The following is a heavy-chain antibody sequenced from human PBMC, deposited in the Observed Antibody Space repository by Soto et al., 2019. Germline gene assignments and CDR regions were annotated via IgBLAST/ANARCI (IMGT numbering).Heavy chain of an antibody. D-gene: IGHD4-4*01. V-gene: IGHV3-30*18. CDR1: GFTFSSYG. CDR2: ISYDGSNK. Sequence: QVQLVESGGGVVQPGRSLRLSCAASGFTFSSYGMHWVRQAPGKGLEWVAVISYDGSNKYYADSVKGRFTISRDNSKNTLYLQMNSLRAEDTAVYYCAKLSTTVNKSTYYMDVWGKGTTVTVSS. CDR3: AKLSTTVNKSTYYMDV. J-gene: IGHJ6*03.